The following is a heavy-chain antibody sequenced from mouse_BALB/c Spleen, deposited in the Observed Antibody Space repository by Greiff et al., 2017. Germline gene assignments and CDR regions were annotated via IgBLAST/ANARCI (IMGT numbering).Heavy chain of an antibody. V-gene: IGHV1S127*01. D-gene: IGHD2-2*01. Sequence: QVQLQQSGAELVKPGASVKMSCKASGYTFTSYWMHWVKQRPGQGLEWIGVIDPSDSYTSYNQKFKGKATLTVDTSSSTAYMQLSSLTSEDSAVYYCTRRGYDDYWGQGTTLTVSS. J-gene: IGHJ2*01. CDR1: GYTFTSYW. CDR2: IDPSDSYT. CDR3: TRRGYDDY.